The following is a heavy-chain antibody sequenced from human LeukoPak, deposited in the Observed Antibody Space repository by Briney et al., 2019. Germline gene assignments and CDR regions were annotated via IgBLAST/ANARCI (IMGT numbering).Heavy chain of an antibody. CDR1: GFTFDDYA. Sequence: PGGSLRLSCAASGFTFDDYAMHWVRQAPGKGLEWVFLISGDGGSTYYADSVKGRFTISRDNSKNSLYLQMNSLRTEDTALYYCAKDSRGNVYYGDYVGWFDPWGQGTLVTVSS. V-gene: IGHV3-43*02. CDR3: AKDSRGNVYYGDYVGWFDP. D-gene: IGHD4-17*01. CDR2: ISGDGGST. J-gene: IGHJ5*02.